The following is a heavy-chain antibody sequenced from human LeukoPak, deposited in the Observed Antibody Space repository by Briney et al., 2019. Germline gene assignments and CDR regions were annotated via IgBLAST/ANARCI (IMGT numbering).Heavy chain of an antibody. CDR3: ARGYCTGGGSCSRGY. V-gene: IGHV3-48*02. D-gene: IGHD2-8*02. CDR1: NFTFRTYS. J-gene: IGHJ4*02. CDR2: ISSGGGVT. Sequence: TGGSLRLSCGASNFTFRTYSMIWARQTAGTGLEWISYISSGGGVTHYAESVKGRFSISRDNAKNSLYLQMNRLKDDDTAVYYCARGYCTGGGSCSRGYWGQGTLVTVSS.